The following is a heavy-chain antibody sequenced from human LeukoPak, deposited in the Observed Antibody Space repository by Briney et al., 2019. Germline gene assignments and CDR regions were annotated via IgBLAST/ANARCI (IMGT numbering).Heavy chain of an antibody. V-gene: IGHV3-23*01. J-gene: IGHJ6*02. CDR3: AREVELGIRGTYYNYGMDV. CDR1: GFTFSSYA. D-gene: IGHD7-27*01. CDR2: ISGSGGST. Sequence: PGGSLRLSCAASGFTFSSYAMSWVRQAPGKGLEWVSAISGSGGSTYYADSVKGRFTISRDNAKNTLYLQMNSLRAEDTAVYYCAREVELGIRGTYYNYGMDVWGQGTTVTVSS.